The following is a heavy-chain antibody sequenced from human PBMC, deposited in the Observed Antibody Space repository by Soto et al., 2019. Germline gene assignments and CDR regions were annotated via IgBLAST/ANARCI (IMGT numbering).Heavy chain of an antibody. CDR3: ARDGDYGGQQY. CDR2: IYNRGST. Sequence: PSETLSLTCTVSGGSISSSSYYWGWIRQPPGKGLEWIGYIYNRGSTNYNPSLRSRVTIAADTSKNQISLRLRSVTAADTAVYYCARDGDYGGQQYWGQGTLVTVSS. D-gene: IGHD3-16*01. CDR1: GGSISSSSYY. V-gene: IGHV4-61*01. J-gene: IGHJ4*02.